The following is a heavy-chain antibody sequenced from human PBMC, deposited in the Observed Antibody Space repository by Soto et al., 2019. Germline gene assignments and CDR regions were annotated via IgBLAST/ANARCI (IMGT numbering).Heavy chain of an antibody. V-gene: IGHV3-33*01. CDR3: ATEFWSGPFDY. D-gene: IGHD3-3*01. J-gene: IGHJ4*02. Sequence: QVQLVESGGGVVQPGRSLRLSCAASGFTFSSYGMHWVRQAPGKGLEWVAVIWSDGDNKYYADSVKGRFTISRDNSKNTLYLQMNSLRADDTAVYYCATEFWSGPFDYWGQGTLVTVSS. CDR2: IWSDGDNK. CDR1: GFTFSSYG.